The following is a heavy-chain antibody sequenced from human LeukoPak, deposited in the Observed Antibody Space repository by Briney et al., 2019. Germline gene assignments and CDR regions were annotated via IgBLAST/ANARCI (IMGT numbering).Heavy chain of an antibody. V-gene: IGHV3-66*01. CDR1: GFTVSSNY. Sequence: GGSLRLSCAASGFTVSSNYMSWVRQAPGKGLEWVSVIYSGGSTYYADSVKGRFAISRDNSKNTLYLQMNSLRAEDTAVYYCAREGIAVAGTPPPFDYWGQGTLVTVSS. D-gene: IGHD6-19*01. CDR2: IYSGGST. CDR3: AREGIAVAGTPPPFDY. J-gene: IGHJ4*02.